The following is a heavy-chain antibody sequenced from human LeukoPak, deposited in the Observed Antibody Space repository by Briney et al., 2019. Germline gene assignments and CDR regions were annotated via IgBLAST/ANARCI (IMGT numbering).Heavy chain of an antibody. CDR1: GFTFSTYA. J-gene: IGHJ4*02. D-gene: IGHD2/OR15-2a*01. CDR2: INDGGSNT. V-gene: IGHV3-23*01. Sequence: GGSLRLSCAASGFTFSTYAMGWVRRAPGKGLEWVAHINDGGSNTYYADSVGGRFTISRDNSKDTLCVQMDSLRVEDTAVYYCARDWGIQNMYYFDFWGLGTQVTVSS. CDR3: ARDWGIQNMYYFDF.